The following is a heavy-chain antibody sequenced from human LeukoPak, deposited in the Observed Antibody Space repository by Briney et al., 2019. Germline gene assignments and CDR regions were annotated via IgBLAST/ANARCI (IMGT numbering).Heavy chain of an antibody. CDR3: AKWENYYYYGMDV. Sequence: VKPGGSLRLSCAASGFTFSSYAMSWVRQAPGKGLEWVSAISGSGGSTYYADSVKGRFTISRDNSKNTLYLQMNSLRAEDTAVYYCAKWENYYYYGMDVWGQGTTVTVSS. V-gene: IGHV3-23*01. J-gene: IGHJ6*02. CDR2: ISGSGGST. D-gene: IGHD1-26*01. CDR1: GFTFSSYA.